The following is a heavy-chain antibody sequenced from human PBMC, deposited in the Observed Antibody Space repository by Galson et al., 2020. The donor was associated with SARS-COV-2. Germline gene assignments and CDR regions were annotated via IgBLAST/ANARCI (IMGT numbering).Heavy chain of an antibody. Sequence: SVKVSCKASGGTFSSYAISWVRQAPGQGLEWMGGIIPIFGTATYAQKFQGRVTITADESTSTAYMELSSLRSEDTAVYYCARELIVVVPAAPYYYYYYGMDVWGQGTTVTVSS. CDR1: GGTFSSYA. CDR3: ARELIVVVPAAPYYYYYYGMDV. V-gene: IGHV1-69*13. D-gene: IGHD2-2*01. J-gene: IGHJ6*02. CDR2: IIPIFGTA.